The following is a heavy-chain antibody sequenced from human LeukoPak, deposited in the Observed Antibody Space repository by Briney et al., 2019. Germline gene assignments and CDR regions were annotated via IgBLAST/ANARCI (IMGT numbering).Heavy chain of an antibody. CDR3: ARNRAVSRNWFDP. V-gene: IGHV1-2*02. CDR2: INPNSGGT. CDR1: GYTFTGYY. J-gene: IGHJ5*02. D-gene: IGHD1-14*01. Sequence: ASVKVSCKASGYTFTGYYMHWVLQVPGQGLEWMGWINPNSGGTNYAQKFQGRVTMTRDTSISAAYMELSRLRSDDTAVYYCARNRAVSRNWFDPWGRGTLVTVSS.